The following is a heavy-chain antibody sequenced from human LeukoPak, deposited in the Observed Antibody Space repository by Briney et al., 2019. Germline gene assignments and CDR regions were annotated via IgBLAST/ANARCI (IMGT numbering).Heavy chain of an antibody. CDR3: ARVDTVMAYYFDL. CDR1: GFTVSTNY. D-gene: IGHD5-18*01. CDR2: IYSGGST. Sequence: GGSLRLSCAASGFTVSTNYMSWVRQAPGKGLEWVSVIYSGGSTYYADSVMGRFTISRHNSRNTLYLQMNSLRAEDTAVYYCARVDTVMAYYFDLWGQGTLVTVSS. V-gene: IGHV3-53*04. J-gene: IGHJ4*02.